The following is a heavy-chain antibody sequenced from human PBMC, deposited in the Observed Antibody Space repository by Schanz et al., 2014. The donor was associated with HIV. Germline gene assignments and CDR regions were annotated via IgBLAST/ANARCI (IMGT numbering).Heavy chain of an antibody. CDR1: GFTFSSYG. CDR3: AKGFSGYYSEDYFDS. J-gene: IGHJ4*02. V-gene: IGHV3-30*18. D-gene: IGHD3-22*01. CDR2: ISYDGSNK. Sequence: QAQLVESGGGVVQPGRSLRLSCAASGFTFSSYGMHWVRQAPGKGLEWVAVISYDGSNKYYADSVKGRFTISRDNSKNTLYLQMNSLRADDTAVYYCAKGFSGYYSEDYFDSWGQGTPVTVSS.